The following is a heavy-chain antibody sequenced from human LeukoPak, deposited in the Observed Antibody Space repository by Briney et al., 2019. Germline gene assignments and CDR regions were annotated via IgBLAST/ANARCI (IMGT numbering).Heavy chain of an antibody. V-gene: IGHV1-18*01. CDR1: GYTFTSYG. D-gene: IGHD4-17*01. CDR2: ISGYNGNT. CDR3: ARGDYGDFKSLFDY. Sequence: GASVKVSCKASGYTFTSYGISWVRQAPRQGLEWMGWISGYNGNTNYAQKLQGRVTMTTDTSTSTAYMELRSLRSDDTAVYYCARGDYGDFKSLFDYWGQGTLVTVSS. J-gene: IGHJ4*02.